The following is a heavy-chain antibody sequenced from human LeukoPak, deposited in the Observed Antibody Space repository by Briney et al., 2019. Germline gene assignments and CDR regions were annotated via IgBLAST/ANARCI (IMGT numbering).Heavy chain of an antibody. CDR1: GYTFTGYY. Sequence: ASVTVSCKASGYTFTGYYMHWVRQAPGQGLEWMGWINPNSGGTNYAQKFQGRVTMTRDTSISTAYMELSRLRSDDTAVYYCARGVAGSYYYYYMDVWGKGTTVTVSS. J-gene: IGHJ6*03. V-gene: IGHV1-2*02. CDR3: ARGVAGSYYYYYMDV. D-gene: IGHD6-19*01. CDR2: INPNSGGT.